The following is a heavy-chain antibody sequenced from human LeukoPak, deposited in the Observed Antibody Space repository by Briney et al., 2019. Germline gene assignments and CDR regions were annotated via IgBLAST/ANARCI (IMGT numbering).Heavy chain of an antibody. V-gene: IGHV4-59*01. D-gene: IGHD6-13*01. Sequence: PSETLSLTCTVSGDSFSYFYWSWIRQPPGKGLEWIGYIYNSWSTNYNPSLKSRVTISLDTSKNQFSLKLSSGTAADTAVYYCARGVVAAAGRTFDFWGQGTLVTVSS. CDR3: ARGVVAAAGRTFDF. CDR1: GDSFSYFY. J-gene: IGHJ4*02. CDR2: IYNSWST.